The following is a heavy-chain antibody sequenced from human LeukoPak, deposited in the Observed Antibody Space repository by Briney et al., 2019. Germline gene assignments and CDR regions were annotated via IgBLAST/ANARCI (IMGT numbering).Heavy chain of an antibody. Sequence: PSETLSLTCAVSGYSITSGFSWGWIRQPPGGGLEWIAAIYYSGSTHYQSILQSRLTISRDTSNNEFSLRLTSVAAADTAVYYCVREGAVPGIDPWGQGTLVTVSS. V-gene: IGHV4-38-2*02. D-gene: IGHD3-16*01. CDR1: GYSITSGFS. J-gene: IGHJ5*02. CDR2: IYYSGST. CDR3: VREGAVPGIDP.